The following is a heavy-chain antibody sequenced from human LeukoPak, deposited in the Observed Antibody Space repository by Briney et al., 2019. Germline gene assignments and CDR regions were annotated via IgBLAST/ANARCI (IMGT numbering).Heavy chain of an antibody. CDR2: MYTSGST. CDR3: ARVGGNFDY. V-gene: IGHV4-61*02. J-gene: IGHJ4*02. CDR1: GGSISSGSYY. Sequence: SETLSLTCTVSGGSISSGSYYWSWIRQPAGKGLEWIGRMYTSGSTNYNPSLKSRVTISVDTSKNQFSLKLSSVTAADTAVYYCARVGGNFDYWGQGTLVTVST. D-gene: IGHD2-15*01.